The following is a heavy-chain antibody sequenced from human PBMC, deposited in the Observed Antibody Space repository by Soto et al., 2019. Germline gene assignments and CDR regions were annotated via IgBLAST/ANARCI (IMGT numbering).Heavy chain of an antibody. D-gene: IGHD1-1*01. CDR2: ITGSSETT. CDR1: GFTFNNYA. CDR3: ARDCARTFSSVWKL. Sequence: EVQLLESGGGLVQPGESLRLSCAASGFTFNNYAMTWVRQAPGKGLEWVSGITGSSETTSYADSVKGRFTISRDNSKNTSSLQMNGLRAEDSAVYYSARDCARTFSSVWKLWGQGTLVTVSP. V-gene: IGHV3-23*01. J-gene: IGHJ4*02.